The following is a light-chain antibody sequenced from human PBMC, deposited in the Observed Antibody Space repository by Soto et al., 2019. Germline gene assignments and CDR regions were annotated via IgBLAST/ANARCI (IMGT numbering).Light chain of an antibody. CDR1: SSDVGSYNL. J-gene: IGLJ2*01. CDR3: CSYAGSSTVL. CDR2: EGS. Sequence: QSALTQPASVSGSPGQSITISCTGTSSDVGSYNLVSWYQQHPGKAPKVMIYEGSKRPSGVSNRFSGSMSGNTASLTISGLQAEDEADYYCCSYAGSSTVLFGGGTKVPS. V-gene: IGLV2-23*01.